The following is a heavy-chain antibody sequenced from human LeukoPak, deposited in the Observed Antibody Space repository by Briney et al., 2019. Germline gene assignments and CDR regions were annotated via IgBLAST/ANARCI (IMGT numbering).Heavy chain of an antibody. D-gene: IGHD1-14*01. V-gene: IGHV4-34*01. CDR1: GGSFSNHY. CDR3: ARGVFPGNSRKNWFDP. CDR2: IYHDGYV. J-gene: IGHJ5*02. Sequence: SETLSLTCAVYGGSFSNHYWTWVRQPPGKGLEWIGEIYHDGYVGYNPSLMSRVTISIDTSKKQFSLKLSSVTAADTAVYYCARGVFPGNSRKNWFDPWGQGTLVTVSS.